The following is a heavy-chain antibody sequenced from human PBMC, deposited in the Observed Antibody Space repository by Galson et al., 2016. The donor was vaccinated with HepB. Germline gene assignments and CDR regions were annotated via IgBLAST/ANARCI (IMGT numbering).Heavy chain of an antibody. D-gene: IGHD6-13*01. J-gene: IGHJ5*02. CDR1: GGSISSSDYY. V-gene: IGHV4-30-4*01. CDR3: ARVHLGSNWSNNWFDP. Sequence: TLSPTCTVSGGSISSSDYYWSWIRQPPGKGLEWVGYFYYSGTPYYNPSLKSRSTISVDTSKNQFSLKLSSVTAADTAVYYCARVHLGSNWSNNWFDPWGQGTLVTVSS. CDR2: FYYSGTP.